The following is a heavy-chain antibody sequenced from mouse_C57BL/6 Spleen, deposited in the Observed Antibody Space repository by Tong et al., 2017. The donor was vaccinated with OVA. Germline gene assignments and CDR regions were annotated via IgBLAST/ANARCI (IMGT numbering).Heavy chain of an antibody. V-gene: IGHV1-9*01. J-gene: IGHJ4*01. Sequence: VQLQQSGAELMKPGASVKISCKATGYTFSSYWIEWVKQRPGHGLEWIGEILPGSGSTNYNEKFKGKATLTADKSSSYAYMQLSSLTSDDSAVYFCARGGDAMDYWGQGTSVTVSS. CDR1: GYTFSSYW. CDR2: ILPGSGST. CDR3: ARGGDAMDY.